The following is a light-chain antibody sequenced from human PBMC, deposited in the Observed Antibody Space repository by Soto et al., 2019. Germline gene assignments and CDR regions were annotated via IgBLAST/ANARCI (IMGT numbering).Light chain of an antibody. Sequence: EIVLTQSPATLSLSPGERATLSCGASQSVSSSYLACYQQKPGLAPRLLIYDASSRATGIPDRFSGSGSGTDFTLTISRLEPEAFAVYYCQQYGSSRWTFGQGTKVEIK. V-gene: IGKV3D-20*01. CDR2: DAS. CDR3: QQYGSSRWT. J-gene: IGKJ1*01. CDR1: QSVSSSY.